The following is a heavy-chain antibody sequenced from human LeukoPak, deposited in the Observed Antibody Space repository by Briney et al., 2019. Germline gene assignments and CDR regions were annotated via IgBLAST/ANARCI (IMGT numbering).Heavy chain of an antibody. CDR1: GFTFSSYG. CDR2: IWYDGSNK. D-gene: IGHD4-17*01. Sequence: GGSLRLSCAASGFTFSSYGMHWVRQAPGKGLEWVAVIWYDGSNKYYADSVKGRFTISRDNSKNTLHLQMNSLRAEDTAVYYCARDTAQYYGMDVWGQGTTVTVSS. CDR3: ARDTAQYYGMDV. V-gene: IGHV3-33*01. J-gene: IGHJ6*02.